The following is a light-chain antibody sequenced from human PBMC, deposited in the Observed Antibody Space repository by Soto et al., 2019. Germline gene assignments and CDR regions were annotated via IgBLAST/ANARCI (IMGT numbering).Light chain of an antibody. J-gene: IGKJ5*01. V-gene: IGKV3-20*01. CDR1: QSGNSAN. Sequence: EFVLTESPGTLALSQGEGVTLSGRGRQSGNSANVAWYQQKPGQARRLVMWGAAVRAAGIPDRFSGGGSGTDFTLTISRLEPEDFGVYYCQHYYRSVPFSFGRGKGL. CDR2: GAA. CDR3: QHYYRSVPFS.